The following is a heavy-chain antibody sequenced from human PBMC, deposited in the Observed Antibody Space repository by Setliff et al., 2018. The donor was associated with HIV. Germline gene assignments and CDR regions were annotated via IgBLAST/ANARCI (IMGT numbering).Heavy chain of an antibody. CDR1: GFTFSNAW. CDR2: IKRKTDGGTT. D-gene: IGHD3-22*01. Sequence: SLRLSCAASGFTFSNAWMSWVRQAPGKGLEWVGRIKRKTDGGTTEYAAPVQGRFTISKDNAKNSLYLQMNSLRAEDTAVYYCARPSYYDSSGSFDYWGQGTLVTVSS. V-gene: IGHV3-15*01. CDR3: ARPSYYDSSGSFDY. J-gene: IGHJ4*02.